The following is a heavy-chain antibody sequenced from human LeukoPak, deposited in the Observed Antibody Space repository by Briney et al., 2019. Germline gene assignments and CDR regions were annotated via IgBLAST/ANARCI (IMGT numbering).Heavy chain of an antibody. D-gene: IGHD6-13*01. CDR3: ASSSIAAADDYYYMDV. J-gene: IGHJ6*03. CDR1: GFAVSSNY. V-gene: IGHV3-53*01. CDR2: IYSGGNT. Sequence: PGGSLRLSCAASGFAVSSNYMSWVRQAPGKGLEWVSVIYSGGNTYYADSVKGRFTISRDNSKNTLYLQMNSLRAEDTAVYYCASSSIAAADDYYYMDVRGKGTTVTVSS.